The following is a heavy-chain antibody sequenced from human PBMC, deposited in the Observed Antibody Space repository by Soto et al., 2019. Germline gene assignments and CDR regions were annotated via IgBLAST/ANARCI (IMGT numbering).Heavy chain of an antibody. CDR2: IIPIFGTV. CDR3: ATGGEGDYYDHIGWR. Sequence: QVQLLQSGAEVKKPGSSVKVSCKSSGGTFSNYALDWVRQAPVQGLEWMGGIIPIFGTVRHAQKFQGRVTITAVESTATAYMELSSLRYEDTAMYYCATGGEGDYYDHIGWRWGQGTLVTVSS. J-gene: IGHJ1*01. D-gene: IGHD3-22*01. V-gene: IGHV1-69*12. CDR1: GGTFSNYA.